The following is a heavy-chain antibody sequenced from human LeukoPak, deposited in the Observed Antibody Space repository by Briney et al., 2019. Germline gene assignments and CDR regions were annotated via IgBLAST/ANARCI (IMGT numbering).Heavy chain of an antibody. CDR3: ARSLWGIAARRGNWFDP. J-gene: IGHJ5*02. CDR1: GGSISSYY. CDR2: IYYSGST. Sequence: PSETLSLTCTVSGGSISSYYWSWIRQPPGKGLEWIGYIYYSGSTNYNPSLKSRVTISVDTSKNQFSLKLSSVTAADTAVYYCARSLWGIAARRGNWFDPWGQGTLVTVSS. D-gene: IGHD6-6*01. V-gene: IGHV4-59*01.